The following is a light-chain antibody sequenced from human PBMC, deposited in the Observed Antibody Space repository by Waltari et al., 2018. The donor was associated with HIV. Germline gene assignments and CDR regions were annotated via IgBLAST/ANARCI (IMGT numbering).Light chain of an antibody. CDR2: NNN. CDR3: QSYDSSLSGSRV. CDR1: SSNLGAGYD. Sequence: HSVLTQPPSVSGALGQRVTISCTGSSSNLGAGYDVHWYQQLPGTAPKLLIDNNNSRPSGVPDRFSGSKSGTSASLAITGLQAEDEADYHCQSYDSSLSGSRVFGGGTKLTVL. J-gene: IGLJ3*02. V-gene: IGLV1-40*01.